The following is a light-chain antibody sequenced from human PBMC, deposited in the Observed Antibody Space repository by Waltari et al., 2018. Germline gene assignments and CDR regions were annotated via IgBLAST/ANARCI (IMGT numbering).Light chain of an antibody. CDR1: ISNIGANY. CDR2: RNN. Sequence: QSVLTQPPSASGTPGQRVIISCSRSISNIGANYVYWYQQLPGTAPKLLIYRNNLRPSGVPDRFSGSKSGASASLAISWLRSEDEAHYHCAAWDDSLSGVVFGVGTKLTVL. J-gene: IGLJ2*01. CDR3: AAWDDSLSGVV. V-gene: IGLV1-47*01.